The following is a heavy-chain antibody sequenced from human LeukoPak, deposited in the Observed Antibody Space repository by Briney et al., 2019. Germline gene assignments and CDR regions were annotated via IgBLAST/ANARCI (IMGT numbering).Heavy chain of an antibody. CDR3: ARDTTVVTNWFDP. Sequence: GGSLRLSCAASGFTFSSYSMNWVRQAPGKGLEWVSSISSSSSYIYYADSVKGRFTISRDNAKNSLYLQMNSLRAEDTAVYYCARDTTVVTNWFDPWGQGTLVTVSS. CDR2: ISSSSSYI. CDR1: GFTFSSYS. D-gene: IGHD4-23*01. V-gene: IGHV3-21*01. J-gene: IGHJ5*02.